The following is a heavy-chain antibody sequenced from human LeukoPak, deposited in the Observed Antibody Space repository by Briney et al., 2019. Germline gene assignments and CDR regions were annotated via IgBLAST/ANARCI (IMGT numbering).Heavy chain of an antibody. V-gene: IGHV1-69*13. D-gene: IGHD3-22*01. CDR2: IIPIFGTA. CDR1: GGTFSSYA. CDR3: ASLAYYYDSSASMLNRYYFDY. Sequence: SVKVSCKASGGTFSSYAISWVRQAPGQGLEWMGGIIPIFGTANYAQKFQGRVTITADESTSTAYMELSSLRSEDTAVYYCASLAYYYDSSASMLNRYYFDYWGQGTLVTVSS. J-gene: IGHJ4*02.